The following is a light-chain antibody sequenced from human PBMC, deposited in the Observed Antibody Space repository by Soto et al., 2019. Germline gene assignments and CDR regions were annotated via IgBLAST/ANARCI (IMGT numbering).Light chain of an antibody. J-gene: IGLJ1*01. V-gene: IGLV2-8*01. CDR2: DVT. Sequence: QSVLTQPPSASGSPGQSVTISCTGTSSDVGGYNYVSWYQQHPGKAPKLLIYDVTARPSGVPDRFSGSKSGNTASLTVSGLQAEDEADYYCSSYAGTNIVFGTGTKVTVL. CDR3: SSYAGTNIV. CDR1: SSDVGGYNY.